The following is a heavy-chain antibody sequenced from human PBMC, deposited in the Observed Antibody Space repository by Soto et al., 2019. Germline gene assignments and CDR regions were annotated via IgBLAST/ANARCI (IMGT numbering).Heavy chain of an antibody. CDR2: ISGSGGST. CDR3: AKDTSSGCSGGSCYLWYYYYGMDV. Sequence: GGSLRLSCAASGFTFSSYAMSLVRQAPGKGLEWVSAISGSGGSTYYADSVKGRFTISRDNSKNTLYLQMNSLRAEDTAVYYCAKDTSSGCSGGSCYLWYYYYGMDVWGQGTTVTVSS. D-gene: IGHD2-15*01. V-gene: IGHV3-23*01. CDR1: GFTFSSYA. J-gene: IGHJ6*02.